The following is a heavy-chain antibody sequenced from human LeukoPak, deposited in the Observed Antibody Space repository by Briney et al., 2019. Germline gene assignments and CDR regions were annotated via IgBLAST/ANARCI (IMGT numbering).Heavy chain of an antibody. V-gene: IGHV4-61*02. CDR3: AREASGYDYGYYYYYGMDV. D-gene: IGHD5-12*01. J-gene: IGHJ6*02. Sequence: PSQTLSFTCTVSGGSISSGSYYWSWIRQPAGKGLEWIGRIYTSGSTNCNPSLKSRVTISVDTSKNQFSLKLSSVTAADTAVYYCAREASGYDYGYYYYYGMDVWGQGTTVTVSS. CDR2: IYTSGST. CDR1: GGSISSGSYY.